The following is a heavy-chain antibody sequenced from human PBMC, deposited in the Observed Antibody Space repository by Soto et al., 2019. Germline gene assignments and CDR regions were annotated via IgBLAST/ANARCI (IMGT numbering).Heavy chain of an antibody. CDR2: ISAYNGNT. J-gene: IGHJ4*02. D-gene: IGHD3-10*02. CDR1: VYTFTSYG. Sequence: GASVKVSCKASVYTFTSYGISCARQAPGQGLEWMGWISAYNGNTNYAQKLQGRVTMTTDTSTSTAYMELRSLRSDDTAVYYCARVDHRGYFSVLTDFWGQGILVTVSS. CDR3: ARVDHRGYFSVLTDF. V-gene: IGHV1-18*04.